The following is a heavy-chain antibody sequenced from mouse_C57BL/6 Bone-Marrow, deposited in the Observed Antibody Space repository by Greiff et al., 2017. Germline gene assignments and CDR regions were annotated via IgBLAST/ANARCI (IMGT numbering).Heavy chain of an antibody. J-gene: IGHJ3*01. D-gene: IGHD3-2*02. Sequence: DVMLVESGGGLVKPGGSLKLSCAASGFTFSSYAMPWVRQTPEKRLEWVATISDGGSYTYYPDNVKGRFTISRDNAKNNLYLQMSHLKSEDTAMYYCARDPGQGGWFAYWGQGTLVTVSA. CDR3: ARDPGQGGWFAY. V-gene: IGHV5-4*01. CDR1: GFTFSSYA. CDR2: ISDGGSYT.